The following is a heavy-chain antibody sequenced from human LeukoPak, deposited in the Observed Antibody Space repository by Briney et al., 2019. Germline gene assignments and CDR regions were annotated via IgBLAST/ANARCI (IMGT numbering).Heavy chain of an antibody. CDR2: IYYSGST. V-gene: IGHV4-31*03. Sequence: PSETLSLTCTVSGGSISSGGYYWSWIRQHPGKGLEWIGYIYYSGSTYYNPSLKSRVTISVDTSKNQFSLKLSSVTAADTAVYYCARVPAVAGTARWEYWGQGTLVTVS. CDR3: ARVPAVAGTARWEY. D-gene: IGHD6-19*01. CDR1: GGSISSGGYY. J-gene: IGHJ4*02.